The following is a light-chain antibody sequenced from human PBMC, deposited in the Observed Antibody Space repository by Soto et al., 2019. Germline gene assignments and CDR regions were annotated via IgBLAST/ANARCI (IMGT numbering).Light chain of an antibody. J-gene: IGKJ1*01. CDR1: QTIRTW. Sequence: DINMSQTPSTLSASVGDRVIITCRASQTIRTWLAWYQQKPGKAPKLLIYKASTLETGVPSRFSGSGSGTEFTLTICSLQPDDFATYYCQQYHDSWTWGQGTKVDIK. V-gene: IGKV1-5*03. CDR3: QQYHDSWT. CDR2: KAS.